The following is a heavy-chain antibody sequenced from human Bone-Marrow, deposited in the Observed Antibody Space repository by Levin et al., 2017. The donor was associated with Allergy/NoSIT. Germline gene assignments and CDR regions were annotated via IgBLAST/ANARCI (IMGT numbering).Heavy chain of an antibody. V-gene: IGHV3-15*07. CDR3: TTDPPYYYDSSGSSYFGMDG. CDR1: GFTFTNAW. Sequence: PGGSLRLSCAASGFTFTNAWMNWVRQAPGKGLEWVGRIRSKADGGTTDYAAPVQGRFTISRDDSKNTLFLQMNSLKTEDTATYYCTTDPPYYYDSSGSSYFGMDGWGQGTTVTVSS. CDR2: IRSKADGGTT. D-gene: IGHD3-22*01. J-gene: IGHJ6*02.